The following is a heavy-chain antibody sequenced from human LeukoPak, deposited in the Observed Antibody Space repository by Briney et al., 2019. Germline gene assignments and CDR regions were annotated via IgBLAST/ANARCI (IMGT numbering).Heavy chain of an antibody. CDR3: ARELTGSYAYNWFDP. CDR2: IYHSGST. CDR1: GGSISSGGYS. J-gene: IGHJ5*02. D-gene: IGHD1-20*01. Sequence: SQTLSLTCAVSGGSISSGGYSWSWIRQPPGKGLEWIGYIYHSGSTYYNPSLKCRVTISVDRSKNQFSLQLNSVTPEDTAVYYCARELTGSYAYNWFDPWGQGTLVTVSS. V-gene: IGHV4-30-2*01.